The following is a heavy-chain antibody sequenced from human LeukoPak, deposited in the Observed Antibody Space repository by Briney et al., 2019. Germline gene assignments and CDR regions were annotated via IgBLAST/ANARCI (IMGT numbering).Heavy chain of an antibody. CDR2: IYYSGST. J-gene: IGHJ4*02. CDR1: GGSISSANYY. CDR3: ARHDNGRPTYYDILTGYYKGNYFDY. Sequence: SETLSLTCTVSGGSISSANYYWSWIRQPPGKGLEWIGYIYYSGSTNYNPSLKSRVTISVDTSKNQFSLKLSSVTAADTAVYYCARHDNGRPTYYDILTGYYKGNYFDYWGQGTLVTVSS. D-gene: IGHD3-9*01. V-gene: IGHV4-61*01.